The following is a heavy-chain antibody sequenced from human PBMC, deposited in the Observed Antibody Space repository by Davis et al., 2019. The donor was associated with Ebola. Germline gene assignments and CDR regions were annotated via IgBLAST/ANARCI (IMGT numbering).Heavy chain of an antibody. CDR1: GYTFTSYY. Sequence: ASVKVSCKASGYTFTSYYMHWVRQAPGQGLEWMGWINPNSGGTNYAQKFQGRVTMTRDTSISTAYMELSRLRSDDTAVYYCARDLEQWPAGVWPYYYYYGMDVWGQGTTVTVSS. D-gene: IGHD6-19*01. V-gene: IGHV1-2*02. CDR3: ARDLEQWPAGVWPYYYYYGMDV. CDR2: INPNSGGT. J-gene: IGHJ6*02.